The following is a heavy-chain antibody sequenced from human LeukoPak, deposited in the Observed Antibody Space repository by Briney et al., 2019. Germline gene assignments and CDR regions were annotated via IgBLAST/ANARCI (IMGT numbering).Heavy chain of an antibody. CDR2: INPSGGST. V-gene: IGHV1-46*01. D-gene: IGHD5-24*01. CDR3: ARGGDGYDQFDY. Sequence: ASVRVSFTASGNTFTIYYMHWVRQAPGQGPEWMGIINPSGGSTSYTQKFQARVTITRDTATSTVYMELSSLRFEDTAVYYCARGGDGYDQFDYWGQGTLVTVSS. CDR1: GNTFTIYY. J-gene: IGHJ4*02.